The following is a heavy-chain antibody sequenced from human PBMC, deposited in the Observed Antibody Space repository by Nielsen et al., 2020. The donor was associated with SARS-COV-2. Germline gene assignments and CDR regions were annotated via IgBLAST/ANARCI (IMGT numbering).Heavy chain of an antibody. D-gene: IGHD6-13*01. CDR1: GFILDDYG. CDR3: ARIAAAGNYYYYGLDV. Sequence: GESLKISCEASGFILDDYGMSWVRQAPGKGLEWVPGINGNGGSTGYADSVKGRFTISRDNVKNSLYLQMNSLRVEDTALYYCARIAAAGNYYYYGLDVWGQGTTVTVSS. CDR2: INGNGGST. J-gene: IGHJ6*02. V-gene: IGHV3-20*04.